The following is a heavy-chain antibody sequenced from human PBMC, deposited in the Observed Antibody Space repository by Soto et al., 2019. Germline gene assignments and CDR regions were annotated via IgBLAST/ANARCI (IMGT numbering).Heavy chain of an antibody. J-gene: IGHJ6*02. CDR1: GGTFSSYA. V-gene: IGHV1-69*13. D-gene: IGHD3-9*01. CDR3: ARGVLRYFDWAANSGMDV. Sequence: SVTVSCKASGGTFSSYAISWVRQAPGQGLEWMGGIIPIFGTANYAQKFQGRVTITADESTSTAYMELSSLRSEDTAVYYCARGVLRYFDWAANSGMDVWGQGTTVTVSS. CDR2: IIPIFGTA.